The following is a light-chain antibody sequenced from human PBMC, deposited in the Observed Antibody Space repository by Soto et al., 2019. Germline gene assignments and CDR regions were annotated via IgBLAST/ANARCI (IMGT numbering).Light chain of an antibody. J-gene: IGKJ1*01. Sequence: EIVLTQSPGTLSLSPGERATLSCRASQSVRSTYLAWYQQKPGQAPRLLIYGASSRATGIPDRFSGSGSGTDFTLTISGLEPEDSAVYYCQQYDTSSWTFGQGTKVEIK. V-gene: IGKV3-20*01. CDR1: QSVRSTY. CDR3: QQYDTSSWT. CDR2: GAS.